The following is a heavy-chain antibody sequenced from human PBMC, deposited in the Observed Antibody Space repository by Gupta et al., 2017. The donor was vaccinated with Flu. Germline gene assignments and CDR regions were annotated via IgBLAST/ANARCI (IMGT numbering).Heavy chain of an antibody. J-gene: IGHJ5*02. CDR3: ARGGDCSTSTCWLYGQGWFDP. V-gene: IGHV3-23*01. Sequence: VRQNPGKGLEWVSSISGAGHVAYYSDSVRGRFTTSRDNSNNVLYLQMDALGADDTALYYCARGGDCSTSTCWLYGQGWFDPWGQGTLVSVSS. CDR2: ISGAGHVA. D-gene: IGHD2-21*01.